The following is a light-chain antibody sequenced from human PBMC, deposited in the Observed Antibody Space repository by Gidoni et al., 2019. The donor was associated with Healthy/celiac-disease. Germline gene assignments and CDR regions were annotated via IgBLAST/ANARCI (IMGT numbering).Light chain of an antibody. CDR3: AAWDDSLNGVV. CDR1: SPNIGNNA. V-gene: IGLV1-36*01. CDR2: YDD. Sequence: QSVLTQPPSVSEPPRQRVTISCSGSSPNIGNNAVNWYQQLPGKAPKLLIYYDDLLPSGVSDRFSGSKSGTSASLAISGLQSEDEADYYCAAWDDSLNGVVFGGGTKLTVL. J-gene: IGLJ2*01.